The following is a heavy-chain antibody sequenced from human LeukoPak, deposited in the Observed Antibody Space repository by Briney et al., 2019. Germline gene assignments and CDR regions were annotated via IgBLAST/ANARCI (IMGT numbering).Heavy chain of an antibody. CDR3: VRARYNSAWFDS. Sequence: ASVKVSCKASGYIFDRYDINWVRQATGKGLEWMGWMNPRTGNTGYAQKFQGRVNMTSDTPMTTAYMELNSLKSEDTAVYYCVRARYNSAWFDSWGHGTVVIVSS. J-gene: IGHJ5*01. D-gene: IGHD6-25*01. CDR1: GYIFDRYD. V-gene: IGHV1-8*01. CDR2: MNPRTGNT.